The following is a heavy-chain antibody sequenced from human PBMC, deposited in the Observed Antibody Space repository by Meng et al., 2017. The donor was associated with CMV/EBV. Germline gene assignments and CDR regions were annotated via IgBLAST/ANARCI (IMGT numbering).Heavy chain of an antibody. CDR3: ARGRSGTGRRRIAAAGWFDP. CDR2: INHSGST. CDR1: GGSFSGYY. V-gene: IGHV4-34*01. Sequence: SETLSLTCAVYGGSFSGYYWSWIRRPPGKGLEWIGEINHSGSTNYNPSLKSRVTISVDTSKNQFSLKLSSVTAADTAVYYCARGRSGTGRRRIAAAGWFDPWGQGTLVTVSS. J-gene: IGHJ5*02. D-gene: IGHD6-13*01.